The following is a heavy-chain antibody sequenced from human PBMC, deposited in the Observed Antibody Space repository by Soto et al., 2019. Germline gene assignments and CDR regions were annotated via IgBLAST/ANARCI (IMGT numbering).Heavy chain of an antibody. Sequence: PSETLSLTCTVSGGSISSGVYYWSWIRQPPGKGLEWIGYIYYSGSTYYNPSLRSRVTISVDTSKNQFSLKLTSVTAADTAVYYCARTADDSYWFDPWGQGTLVTVSS. J-gene: IGHJ5*02. CDR3: ARTADDSYWFDP. CDR2: IYYSGST. CDR1: GGSISSGVYY. D-gene: IGHD1-1*01. V-gene: IGHV4-30-4*01.